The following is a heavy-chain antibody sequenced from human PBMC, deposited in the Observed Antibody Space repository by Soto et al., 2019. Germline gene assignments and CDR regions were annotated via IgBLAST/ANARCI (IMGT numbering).Heavy chain of an antibody. D-gene: IGHD3-22*01. V-gene: IGHV3-53*01. Sequence: GWSLRLSCAASGFTVSSNYMSLVRQAPGKGLAWVSLIYSGGSTYYADSVKGRFTISRDNSKNTLYLQMNSLRAEDTAVYYCARAVIEGYYDSSPYYFEYWGEGTLVTVS. CDR2: IYSGGST. CDR1: GFTVSSNY. J-gene: IGHJ4*02. CDR3: ARAVIEGYYDSSPYYFEY.